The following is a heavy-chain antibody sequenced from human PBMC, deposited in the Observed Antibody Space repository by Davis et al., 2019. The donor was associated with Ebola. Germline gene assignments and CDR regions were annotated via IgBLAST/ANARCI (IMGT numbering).Heavy chain of an antibody. D-gene: IGHD4/OR15-4a*01. CDR1: RYIFTSND. CDR3: ARPIEKRCSPGCFDL. V-gene: IGHV1-8*01. J-gene: IGHJ2*01. CDR2: MNPDSGNT. Sequence: ASVKVSCKASRYIFTSNDINWVRQATGQGLEWMGWMNPDSGNTGYASKFQGRVTMTRNNSITTAYMELSSLTSEDTAVYYCARPIEKRCSPGCFDLWGRGTLVTVSS.